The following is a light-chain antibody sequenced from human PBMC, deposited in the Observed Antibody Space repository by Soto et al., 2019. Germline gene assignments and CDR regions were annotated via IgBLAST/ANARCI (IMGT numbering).Light chain of an antibody. J-gene: IGKJ2*01. Sequence: AIQMTQSPSSLSASTGDRVTITCRASQGISSYLAWYQQKPGKAPKLLIYAASTLQSGVPSRFSGSGSGTDFTLTISCLQSEDFATYYCQQYYSYPSSYTFGQGTKLEIK. CDR1: QGISSY. CDR3: QQYYSYPSSYT. CDR2: AAS. V-gene: IGKV1-8*01.